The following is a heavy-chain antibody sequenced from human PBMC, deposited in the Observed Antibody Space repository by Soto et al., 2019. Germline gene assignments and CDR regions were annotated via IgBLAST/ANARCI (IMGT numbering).Heavy chain of an antibody. CDR2: ISAYNGNT. V-gene: IGHV1-18*01. D-gene: IGHD6-19*01. J-gene: IGHJ4*02. CDR3: ISYSSGWSSFY. CDR1: GYTFTSYG. Sequence: VKVSCKASGYTFTSYGISWVRQAPGQGLEWMGWISAYNGNTNYAQKLQGRVTMTTDTSTSTAYMELRSLRSDDTAVYYCISYSSGWSSFYWGQGTLVTVSS.